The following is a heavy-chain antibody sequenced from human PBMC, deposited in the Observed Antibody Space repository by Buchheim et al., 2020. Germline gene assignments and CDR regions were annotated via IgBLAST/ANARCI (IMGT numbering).Heavy chain of an antibody. J-gene: IGHJ5*02. CDR2: IKSDGSRT. Sequence: EVQLVESGGDLIQPGGSLRLSCAASGFTFSSSWMHWVRQVPGKGLVWVSSIKSDGSRTTYADSVKGRFTISRDNGKNTLYLQMSGLRVKDTAVYFCAKYGSSWGQGTL. CDR1: GFTFSSSW. V-gene: IGHV3-74*03. CDR3: AKYGSS. D-gene: IGHD6-6*01.